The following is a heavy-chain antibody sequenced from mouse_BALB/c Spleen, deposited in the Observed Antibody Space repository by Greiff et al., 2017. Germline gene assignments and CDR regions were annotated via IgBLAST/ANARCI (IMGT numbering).Heavy chain of an antibody. J-gene: IGHJ4*01. CDR2: IWGGGST. CDR3: AKHLITTRVAMDY. CDR1: GFSLTDYG. V-gene: IGHV2-6-5*01. D-gene: IGHD2-4*01. Sequence: QVQLQQSGPGLVAPSQSLSITCTVSGFSLTDYGVSWIRQPPGKGLEWLGVIWGGGSTYYNSALKSRLSISKDNSKSQVFLKMNSLQTDDTAMYYCAKHLITTRVAMDYWGQGTSVTVSS.